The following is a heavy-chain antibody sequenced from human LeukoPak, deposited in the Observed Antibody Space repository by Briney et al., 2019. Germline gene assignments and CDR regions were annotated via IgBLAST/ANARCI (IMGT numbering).Heavy chain of an antibody. CDR3: ARMTTVTPGPFDY. Sequence: GASVKVSCKASGYTFTSYDINWVRQATGQGLEWMGWMNPNSGNTGYAQKFQGRVTITRNTSISTAYMELSSLRSGDTAVYYCARMTTVTPGPFDYWGQGILVTVSS. CDR2: MNPNSGNT. J-gene: IGHJ4*02. D-gene: IGHD4-17*01. V-gene: IGHV1-8*03. CDR1: GYTFTSYD.